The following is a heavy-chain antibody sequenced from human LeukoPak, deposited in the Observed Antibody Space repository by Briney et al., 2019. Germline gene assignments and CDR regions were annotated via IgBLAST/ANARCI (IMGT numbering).Heavy chain of an antibody. CDR2: INPNSGGT. V-gene: IGHV1-2*02. D-gene: IGHD2-21*02. CDR1: GYTFTGYY. J-gene: IGHJ4*02. Sequence: ASVKVSCKASGYTFTGYYMHWVRQAPGQGLEWMGWINPNSGGTNYAQKFQGRVTMTRDTSISTAYMELSRLRSDVTAVYYCASDYCGGDCYSWFYWGQGTLVTVSS. CDR3: ASDYCGGDCYSWFY.